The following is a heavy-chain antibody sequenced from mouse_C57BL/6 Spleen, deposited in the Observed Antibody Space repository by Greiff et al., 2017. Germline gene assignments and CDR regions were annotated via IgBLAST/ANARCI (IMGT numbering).Heavy chain of an antibody. CDR1: GFNFKDDY. CDR3: RATVLDY. Sequence: VQLQQSGAELVRPGASVKLSCTASGFNFKDDYMHWVKQRPEQGLEWIGWIDPENGDTEYASKFQGKATITADTSSNTAYLQLSSLTSEDTAVYCCRATVLDYWGQGTTLTVSS. D-gene: IGHD1-1*01. J-gene: IGHJ2*01. CDR2: IDPENGDT. V-gene: IGHV14-4*01.